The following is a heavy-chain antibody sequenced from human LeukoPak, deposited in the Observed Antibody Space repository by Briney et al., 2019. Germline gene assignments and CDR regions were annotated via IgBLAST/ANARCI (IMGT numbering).Heavy chain of an antibody. CDR1: GGSFSGYY. CDR2: INHSGST. D-gene: IGHD6-19*01. V-gene: IGHV4-34*01. Sequence: SETLSLTCAVYGGSFSGYYWSWIRQPPGKGLEWIGEINHSGSTNYNPSLKSRVTISVDTSKNQFSLKLSSVTAADTAAYYCARRRGWYYFDYWGQGTLVTVSS. CDR3: ARRRGWYYFDY. J-gene: IGHJ4*02.